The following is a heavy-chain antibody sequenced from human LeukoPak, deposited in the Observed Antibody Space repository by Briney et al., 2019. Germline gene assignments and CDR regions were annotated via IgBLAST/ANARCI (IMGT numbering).Heavy chain of an antibody. J-gene: IGHJ3*01. V-gene: IGHV3-23*01. Sequence: GGSLRLSCAASGFIFTNYNINWVRQAPGKGLEWVSTIGGSGVTKFYADSVEGRFTISRDNSNNALFLQMNSLRAEDMAIYYCARGASSWEYTTFDVWGQGTIVTVSS. CDR1: GFIFTNYN. D-gene: IGHD6-13*01. CDR2: IGGSGVTK. CDR3: ARGASSWEYTTFDV.